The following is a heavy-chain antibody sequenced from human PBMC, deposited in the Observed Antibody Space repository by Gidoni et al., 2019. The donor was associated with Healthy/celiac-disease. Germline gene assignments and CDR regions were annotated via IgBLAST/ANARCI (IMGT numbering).Heavy chain of an antibody. Sequence: RLSCAASGFTFSSYAMSWVRQAPGKGLEWVSAISGSGGSTYYADSVKGRFTISRDNSKNTLYLQMNSLRAEDTAVYYCAKDLDYYDSSGYGWFDPWGQGTLVTVSS. CDR2: ISGSGGST. J-gene: IGHJ5*02. CDR1: GFTFSSYA. CDR3: AKDLDYYDSSGYGWFDP. D-gene: IGHD3-22*01. V-gene: IGHV3-23*01.